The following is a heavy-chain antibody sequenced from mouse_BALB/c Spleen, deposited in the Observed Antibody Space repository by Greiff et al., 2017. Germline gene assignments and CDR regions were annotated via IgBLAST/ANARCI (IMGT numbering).Heavy chain of an antibody. D-gene: IGHD2-4*01. CDR1: GFTFSSYG. CDR3: ARHGRSSTMITTTYYFDY. CDR2: ISSGGSYT. Sequence: VMLVESGGDLVKPGGSLKLSCAASGFTFSSYGMSWVRQTPDKRLEWVATISSGGSYTYYPDSVKGRFTISRDNAKNTLYLQMSSLKSEDTAMYYCARHGRSSTMITTTYYFDYWGQGTTLTVSS. J-gene: IGHJ2*01. V-gene: IGHV5-6*01.